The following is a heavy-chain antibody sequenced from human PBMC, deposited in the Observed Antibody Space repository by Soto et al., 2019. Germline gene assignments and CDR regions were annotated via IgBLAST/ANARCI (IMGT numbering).Heavy chain of an antibody. CDR1: GGSISSSSYY. V-gene: IGHV4-39*01. Sequence: SETLSLTCTVSGGSISSSSYYWGWIRQPPGKGLEWIGSIYYSGSTYYNPSLKSRVTISVDTSKNQFSLKLSSVTAADTAVYYCARHRGYCSSTSCPAHFYYYYGMEVWGQGTTVTVSS. J-gene: IGHJ6*02. CDR2: IYYSGST. D-gene: IGHD2-2*01. CDR3: ARHRGYCSSTSCPAHFYYYYGMEV.